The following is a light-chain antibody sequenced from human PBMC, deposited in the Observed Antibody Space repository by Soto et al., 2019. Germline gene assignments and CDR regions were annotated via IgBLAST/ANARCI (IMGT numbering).Light chain of an antibody. Sequence: IQMTQSPSSLSASVGDSVTITCRASLSISTWLAWFQQKPGKAPDLLIYDASSLESGVPSRFSGSGSGTEFTLTISSLQPDDFATYYCQHYNSYPYTFGQGTKVDIK. CDR2: DAS. CDR1: LSISTW. CDR3: QHYNSYPYT. V-gene: IGKV1-5*01. J-gene: IGKJ2*01.